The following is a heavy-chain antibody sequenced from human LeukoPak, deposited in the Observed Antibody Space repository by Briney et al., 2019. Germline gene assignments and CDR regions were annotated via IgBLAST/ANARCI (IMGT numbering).Heavy chain of an antibody. CDR3: AREGIKTFGGWAPFDP. CDR2: INPLSGGP. J-gene: IGHJ5*02. CDR1: GYTFTDNY. D-gene: IGHD3-3*01. V-gene: IGHV1-2*02. Sequence: ASVKVSCKASGYTFTDNYIHWVRQAPGQGLEWMGWINPLSGGPMYAQKFQGRVTMTRDTSLSTAYIELNGLKSGDTAIYYCAREGIKTFGGWAPFDPWGQGTLVTVS.